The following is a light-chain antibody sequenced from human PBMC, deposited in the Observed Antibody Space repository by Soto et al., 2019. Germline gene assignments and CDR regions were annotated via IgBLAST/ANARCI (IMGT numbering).Light chain of an antibody. CDR1: QSVLYSSNNKNY. V-gene: IGKV4-1*01. CDR2: WAS. Sequence: DIVMTQSPDSLAVSLGERATINCKSSQSVLYSSNNKNYLAWYQQKPGQPPKLLIYWASTRESVVPDRFSGSGSGTAFTLTISSLQAEDVAVYYCQQYYSNPPAFGQGTKLEIK. CDR3: QQYYSNPPA. J-gene: IGKJ2*01.